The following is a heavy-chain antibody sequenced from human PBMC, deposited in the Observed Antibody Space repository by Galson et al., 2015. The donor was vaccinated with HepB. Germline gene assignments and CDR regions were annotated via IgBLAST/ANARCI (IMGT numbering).Heavy chain of an antibody. CDR2: ISSSGSTI. CDR1: GFTFSDYY. D-gene: IGHD2-15*01. Sequence: SLRLSCAASGFTFSDYYMSWIRQAPGKGLEWVSYISSSGSTIYYADSVKGRFTISRDNAKNSLYLQMNSLRAEDTAVYYCARDRWLLLGRRPVGFDYWGQGTLVTVSS. J-gene: IGHJ4*02. CDR3: ARDRWLLLGRRPVGFDY. V-gene: IGHV3-11*01.